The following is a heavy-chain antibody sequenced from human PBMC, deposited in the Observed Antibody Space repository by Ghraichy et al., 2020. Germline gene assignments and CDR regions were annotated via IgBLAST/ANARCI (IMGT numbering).Heavy chain of an antibody. D-gene: IGHD3-10*01. Sequence: GGSLRLSCAASGFTFSSYEMNWVRQAPGKGLEWVSYISSSGSTIYYADSVKGRFTISRDNAKNSLYLQMNSLRAEDTAVYYCARVAHGSGSYYWGAYYYYGMDVWGQGTTVTVSS. CDR3: ARVAHGSGSYYWGAYYYYGMDV. J-gene: IGHJ6*02. CDR2: ISSSGSTI. V-gene: IGHV3-48*03. CDR1: GFTFSSYE.